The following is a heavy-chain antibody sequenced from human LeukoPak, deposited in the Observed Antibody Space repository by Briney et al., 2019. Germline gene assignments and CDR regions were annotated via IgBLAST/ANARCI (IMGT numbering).Heavy chain of an antibody. D-gene: IGHD6-13*01. Sequence: SETLSLTCTVSGDSISSTYYYWGWIRQPPGKGLEWIGSIYYSGSTYYNPSLKSRVTISVDTSKNQFSLKLSSVTAADTAVYYCARHPRGSWPVVDWFDPWGQGTLVTVSS. J-gene: IGHJ5*02. CDR1: GDSISSTYYY. CDR2: IYYSGST. CDR3: ARHPRGSWPVVDWFDP. V-gene: IGHV4-39*01.